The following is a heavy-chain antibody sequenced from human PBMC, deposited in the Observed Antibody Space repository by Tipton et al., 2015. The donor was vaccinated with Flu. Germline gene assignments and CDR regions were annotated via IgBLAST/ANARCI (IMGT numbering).Heavy chain of an antibody. CDR1: GGSISSCSYY. CDR2: IYTSGST. V-gene: IGHV4-61*02. J-gene: IGHJ4*02. CDR3: ARDPFQLWSY. D-gene: IGHD5-18*01. Sequence: TLSLTCTVSGGSISSCSYYWSWIRQPAGKGLEWIGRIYTSGSTNYNPSLKSRVTISVDTSKNQFSLKLSSVTAADTAVYYCARDPFQLWSYWGQGTLVTVSS.